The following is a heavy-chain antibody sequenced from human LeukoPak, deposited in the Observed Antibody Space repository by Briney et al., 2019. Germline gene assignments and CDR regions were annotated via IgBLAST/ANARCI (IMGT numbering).Heavy chain of an antibody. D-gene: IGHD3-22*01. CDR1: GGSISSYY. Sequence: SETLSLTCTVSGGSISSYYWSWIRQPPGKGLEWIGYIYYSGSTNYNPSLKSRVTISVDTSKNQFSLKLSSVTAADTAVYYCARVPNYYDSSGPLQYFDLWGRGTLVTVSS. CDR3: ARVPNYYDSSGPLQYFDL. CDR2: IYYSGST. V-gene: IGHV4-59*01. J-gene: IGHJ2*01.